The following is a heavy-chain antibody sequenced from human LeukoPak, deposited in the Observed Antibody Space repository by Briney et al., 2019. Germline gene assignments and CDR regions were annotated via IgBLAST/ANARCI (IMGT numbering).Heavy chain of an antibody. V-gene: IGHV4-39*07. CDR1: GSSISTSTYY. CDR3: TVGANYYDRNTAYFIDY. CDR2: VHYSGSI. J-gene: IGHJ4*02. D-gene: IGHD3-22*01. Sequence: SETLSLTCTVSGSSISTSTYYWAWFRQPPGKGLEWIGRVHYSGSIYYNPSLKSGATLSVDTSMNEFSLRLTSVTAADTALYFCTVGANYYDRNTAYFIDYWGQGTLVTVSS.